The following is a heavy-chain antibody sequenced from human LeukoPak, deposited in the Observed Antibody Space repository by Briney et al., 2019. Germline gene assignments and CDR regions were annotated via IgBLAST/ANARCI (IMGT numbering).Heavy chain of an antibody. J-gene: IGHJ4*02. D-gene: IGHD3-22*01. V-gene: IGHV3-48*03. CDR2: ISSSGSTI. Sequence: GGSLRLSCAASGFTFSSYEMNWVRQAPGKGLEWVSYISSSGSTIYYADSVKGRFTISRDNAKNSLYLQMNSLRAEDTAVYYCARGLADYYDRSGYFFFDYWGQGTLVTVSS. CDR1: GFTFSSYE. CDR3: ARGLADYYDRSGYFFFDY.